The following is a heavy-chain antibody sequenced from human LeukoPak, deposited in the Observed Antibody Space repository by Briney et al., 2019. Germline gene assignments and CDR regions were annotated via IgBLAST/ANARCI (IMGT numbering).Heavy chain of an antibody. J-gene: IGHJ4*02. Sequence: GESLKISCKGSGYSFTSYWIGWVRQMPGKGLEWMGIIYPGDSDTRYSPSFQGQVTISADKSISTAYLQWSSLKASGTAMYYCARRPYYYDSSGYGYYFDYWGQGTLVTVSS. CDR1: GYSFTSYW. CDR2: IYPGDSDT. D-gene: IGHD3-22*01. V-gene: IGHV5-51*01. CDR3: ARRPYYYDSSGYGYYFDY.